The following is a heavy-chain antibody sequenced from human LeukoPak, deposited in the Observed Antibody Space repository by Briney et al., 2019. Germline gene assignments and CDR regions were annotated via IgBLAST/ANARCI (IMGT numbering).Heavy chain of an antibody. D-gene: IGHD1-14*01. Sequence: ASVKVSCKVSGYTLTELSMHWVRQAPGKGLEWMGGFDPEDGETIYAQKFQGRVIMTEDTSTDTAYMELSSLRSEDTAVYYCATNSRITPDAFDIWGQGTMVTVSS. CDR2: FDPEDGET. CDR1: GYTLTELS. CDR3: ATNSRITPDAFDI. V-gene: IGHV1-24*01. J-gene: IGHJ3*02.